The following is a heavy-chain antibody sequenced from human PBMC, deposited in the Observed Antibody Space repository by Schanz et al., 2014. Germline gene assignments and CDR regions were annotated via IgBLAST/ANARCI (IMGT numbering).Heavy chain of an antibody. Sequence: QVQLVQSGPEVKKPGASVKVSCQASGYTLKDHAMHWVRQAPGQSLEWLGWINPANGNTHYSPRLNGRVSISSDTAASTVYLRFSSLKSDDTTVDYCARDLIAAAESWFDPWGQGTPITVSS. J-gene: IGHJ5*02. D-gene: IGHD6-13*01. CDR3: ARDLIAAAESWFDP. V-gene: IGHV1-3*01. CDR2: INPANGNT. CDR1: GYTLKDHA.